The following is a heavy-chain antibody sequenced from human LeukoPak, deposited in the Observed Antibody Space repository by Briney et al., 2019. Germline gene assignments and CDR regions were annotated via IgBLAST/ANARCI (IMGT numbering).Heavy chain of an antibody. CDR2: ISGSGGST. CDR3: AKDYCSGGSCYSDAFDI. D-gene: IGHD2-15*01. V-gene: IGHV3-23*01. J-gene: IGHJ3*02. Sequence: GGSLRLSCAASGFTFSSYAMSWVRQAPGKGLEWVSAISGSGGSTYYADSVKGRFTISRDNSKNTPYLQMNSLRAEDTAVSYCAKDYCSGGSCYSDAFDIWGQGTMVTVSS. CDR1: GFTFSSYA.